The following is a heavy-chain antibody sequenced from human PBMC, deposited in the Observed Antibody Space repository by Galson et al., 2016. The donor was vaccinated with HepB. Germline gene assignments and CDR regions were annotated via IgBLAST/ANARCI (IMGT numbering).Heavy chain of an antibody. CDR2: ISYDGSYS. Sequence: SLRLSCAASGFSFSTYAMHWVRQAPGKGLEWVALISYDGSYSSYADSVKGRFTVSRDNSKKTLYLQMNSLRAEDTAVYYCAKVRSMVRGFWGQGTRVTVSS. CDR3: AKVRSMVRGF. D-gene: IGHD3-10*01. CDR1: GFSFSTYA. J-gene: IGHJ3*01. V-gene: IGHV3-30*18.